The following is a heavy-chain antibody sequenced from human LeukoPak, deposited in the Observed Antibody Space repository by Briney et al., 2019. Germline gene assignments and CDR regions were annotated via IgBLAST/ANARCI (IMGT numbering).Heavy chain of an antibody. J-gene: IGHJ4*02. Sequence: GRSLRLSCAASGFTFSSYGMHWVRQAPGKGLEWVAVISYDGSNKYYADSVKGRFTISRDNSTNTLYLQMNSLRAEDTAVYYCAKGSWTVDYWGQGTLVTVSS. CDR3: AKGSWTVDY. CDR1: GFTFSSYG. V-gene: IGHV3-30*18. D-gene: IGHD3-10*01. CDR2: ISYDGSNK.